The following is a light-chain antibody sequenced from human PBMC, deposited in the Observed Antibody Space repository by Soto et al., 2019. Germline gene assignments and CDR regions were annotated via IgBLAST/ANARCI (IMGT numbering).Light chain of an antibody. CDR2: DVG. J-gene: IGLJ1*01. Sequence: QSALTQPASVSGSPGQSIAISCTGTSSDVGGYNYVSWYQQHPGKAPKLMIYDVGNRPSGVSNRFSGSKSGNTASLTISGLQAEDEADYYCSSYTSSGTYVFGTGTKLTVL. CDR1: SSDVGGYNY. V-gene: IGLV2-14*01. CDR3: SSYTSSGTYV.